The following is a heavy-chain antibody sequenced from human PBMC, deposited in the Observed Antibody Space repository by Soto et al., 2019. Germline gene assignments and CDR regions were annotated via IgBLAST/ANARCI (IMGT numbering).Heavy chain of an antibody. CDR2: IRDRAYNYAT. CDR1: GFVFKDSS. Sequence: EVLLVESGGSLVQPGGSLKLSCEASGFVFKDSSIHWVRQASGKGLEWVGRIRDRAYNYATAYAASVKGRFTISRDDSNNKAYLQMDSLKTEDTAIYYCTRLISAAQDYWGQGTLVTVSS. D-gene: IGHD3-10*01. CDR3: TRLISAAQDY. J-gene: IGHJ4*02. V-gene: IGHV3-73*01.